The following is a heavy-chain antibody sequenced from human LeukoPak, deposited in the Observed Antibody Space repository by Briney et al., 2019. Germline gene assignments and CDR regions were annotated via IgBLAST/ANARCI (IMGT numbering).Heavy chain of an antibody. CDR2: IYHSGST. CDR1: GGSISSGGYY. CDR3: ARDGILGGPFDY. Sequence: PSETLPLTCTVSGGSISSGGYYWSWIRQPPGKGLEWIGYIYHSGSTYYNPSLKSRVTISVDRSKNQFSLKLSSVTAADTAVYYCARDGILGGPFDYWGQGTLVTVSS. V-gene: IGHV4-30-2*01. J-gene: IGHJ4*02. D-gene: IGHD4-23*01.